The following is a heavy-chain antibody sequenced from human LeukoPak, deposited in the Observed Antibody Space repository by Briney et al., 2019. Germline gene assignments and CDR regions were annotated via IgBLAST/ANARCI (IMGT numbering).Heavy chain of an antibody. CDR3: ARGPGGYSYGYYFDY. Sequence: SETLSLTCAVSGGSISSYYWSWIRQPPGKGLEWIGFFYYSGSTNYNPSLKSRVTISVDTSKNHFSLKLSSVTAAHTAVYYCARGPGGYSYGYYFDYWGQGTLVTVSS. D-gene: IGHD5-18*01. CDR2: FYYSGST. V-gene: IGHV4-59*01. CDR1: GGSISSYY. J-gene: IGHJ4*02.